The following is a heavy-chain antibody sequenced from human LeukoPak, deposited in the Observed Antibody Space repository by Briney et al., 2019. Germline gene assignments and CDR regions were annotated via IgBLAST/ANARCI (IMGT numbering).Heavy chain of an antibody. V-gene: IGHV4-61*02. CDR3: ARGGIAAFPGY. Sequence: SQTLSLTCTVSGGSISSGSYYWSWIRQPAGKGLEWIGRIYTSGSTNYNPSLKSRVTISVDTSKNQFSLKLSSVTAADTAVYYCARGGIAAFPGYWGQGTLVTVSS. CDR1: GGSISSGSYY. CDR2: IYTSGST. D-gene: IGHD6-13*01. J-gene: IGHJ4*02.